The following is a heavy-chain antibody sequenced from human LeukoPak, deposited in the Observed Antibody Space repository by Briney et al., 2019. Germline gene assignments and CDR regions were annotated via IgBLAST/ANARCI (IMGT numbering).Heavy chain of an antibody. CDR2: IGTAGDT. D-gene: IGHD6-19*01. Sequence: GGSLRLSCAASGFTFSSYDMHWVRHATGKGLEWVSAIGTAGDTYYPGSVKGRFTISRENAKNSLYLQMNSLRAGDTAMYYCARGGAVAGGPIDYWGQGTLVTVSS. CDR1: GFTFSSYD. CDR3: ARGGAVAGGPIDY. V-gene: IGHV3-13*01. J-gene: IGHJ4*02.